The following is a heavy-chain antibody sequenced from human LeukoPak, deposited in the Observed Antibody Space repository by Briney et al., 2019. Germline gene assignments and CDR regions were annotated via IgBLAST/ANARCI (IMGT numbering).Heavy chain of an antibody. CDR2: IYYSGST. Sequence: PSETLSLTCAVSGGSISSGGYSWSWIRQPPGKGLEWIGYIYYSGSTNYNPSLKSRVTISVDTSKNQFSLKLSSVTAADTAVYYCARDLSSEDAFDIWGQGTMVTVSS. CDR1: GGSISSGGYS. J-gene: IGHJ3*02. V-gene: IGHV4-61*08. CDR3: ARDLSSEDAFDI. D-gene: IGHD6-25*01.